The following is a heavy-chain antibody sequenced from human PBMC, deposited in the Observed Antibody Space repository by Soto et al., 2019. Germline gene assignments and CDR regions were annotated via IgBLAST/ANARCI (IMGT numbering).Heavy chain of an antibody. D-gene: IGHD4-17*01. Sequence: ASVKVSCKASGYRFTTHGMSWVRRASGHGLERMGGISAYNGDTHYVQRFQGRLTMTTDTSTSTAYMELRSLTSDDTAVYCCARDPPISGILRGTPLMDVLGQ. CDR2: ISAYNGDT. CDR1: GYRFTTHG. V-gene: IGHV1-18*04. CDR3: ARDPPISGILRGTPLMDV. J-gene: IGHJ6*02.